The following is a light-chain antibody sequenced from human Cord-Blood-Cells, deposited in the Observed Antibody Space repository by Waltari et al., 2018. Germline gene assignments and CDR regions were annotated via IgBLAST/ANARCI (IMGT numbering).Light chain of an antibody. CDR3: QQYDNLPIT. CDR1: QDISNY. CDR2: DAS. Sequence: DIQMTQSPSSLPASVGDRVTITCQASQDISNYLNWYQQKPGKAHKLLIYDASNLATVVPSRFSGSGSGTDFTFTISSLQPEDIATYYCQQYDNLPITFGQGTRLEIK. V-gene: IGKV1-33*01. J-gene: IGKJ5*01.